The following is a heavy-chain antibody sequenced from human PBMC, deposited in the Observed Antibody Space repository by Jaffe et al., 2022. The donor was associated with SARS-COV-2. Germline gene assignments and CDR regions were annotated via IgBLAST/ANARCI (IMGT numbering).Heavy chain of an antibody. Sequence: EVQLVESGGGLVQPGRSLRLSCAASGFTFDDYAMHWVRQAPGKGLEWVSGISWNSGSIGYADSVKGRFTISRDNAKNSLYLQMNSLRAEDTALYYCAKDMSLDRVAAAGTPYYYYYYGMDVWGQGTTVTVSS. V-gene: IGHV3-9*01. CDR3: AKDMSLDRVAAAGTPYYYYYYGMDV. CDR1: GFTFDDYA. J-gene: IGHJ6*02. CDR2: ISWNSGSI. D-gene: IGHD6-13*01.